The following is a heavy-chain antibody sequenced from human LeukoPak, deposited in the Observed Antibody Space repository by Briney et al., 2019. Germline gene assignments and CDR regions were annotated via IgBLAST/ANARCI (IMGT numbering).Heavy chain of an antibody. CDR1: GGSFSGYY. D-gene: IGHD3-22*01. CDR3: ARASYYYDSSGYRY. Sequence: SETLSLTCAVYGGSFSGYYWSWIRQPPGKGLEWIGEINHSGSTNYNPSLKSRVTISVDTSKNQFSLKLSSVTAAGTAVYYCARASYYYDSSGYRYWGQGTLVTVSS. CDR2: INHSGST. V-gene: IGHV4-34*01. J-gene: IGHJ4*02.